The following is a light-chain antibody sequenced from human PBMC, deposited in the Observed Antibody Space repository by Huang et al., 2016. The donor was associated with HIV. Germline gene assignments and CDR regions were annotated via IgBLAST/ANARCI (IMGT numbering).Light chain of an antibody. CDR1: QSVYASSTSTDY. CDR2: WAS. V-gene: IGKV4-1*01. J-gene: IGKJ1*01. Sequence: DIIMSQSPESLTVSLGERATLNCRSSQSVYASSTSTDYMAWFQQKPGQPPRLRLFWASSREVGVPDRFSGSGSGTHFTLTIANLQPEDAAIYYCQQYYSSPQTFGQGTRV. CDR3: QQYYSSPQT.